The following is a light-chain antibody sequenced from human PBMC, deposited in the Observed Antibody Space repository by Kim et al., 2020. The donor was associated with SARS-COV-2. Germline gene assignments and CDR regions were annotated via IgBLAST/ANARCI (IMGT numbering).Light chain of an antibody. V-gene: IGLV2-14*03. Sequence: GHSITISCTGTSSDGGGYNYVSWYQHHPGKAPKLMIYDVSKWPSGVSNRFSGSKSGNTASLTIFGLQTEDEADYYCSSYTSSSTYVFGTGTKVTVL. CDR1: SSDGGGYNY. CDR2: DVS. CDR3: SSYTSSSTYV. J-gene: IGLJ1*01.